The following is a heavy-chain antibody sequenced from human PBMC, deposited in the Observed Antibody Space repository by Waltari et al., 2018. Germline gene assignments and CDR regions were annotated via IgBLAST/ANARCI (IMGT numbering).Heavy chain of an antibody. CDR3: ARLIRYSYAM. CDR2: IYYSGCT. J-gene: IGHJ4*02. CDR1: GGSISSSSYY. D-gene: IGHD5-18*01. Sequence: QLQLQESGPGLVKPSETLSLTCTVSGGSISSSSYYWGWIRQPPGKGLEWIGSIYYSGCTYYNPSLKSRVTISVDTSKNQFSLKLSSVTAADTAVYYCARLIRYSYAMWGQGTLVTVSS. V-gene: IGHV4-39*01.